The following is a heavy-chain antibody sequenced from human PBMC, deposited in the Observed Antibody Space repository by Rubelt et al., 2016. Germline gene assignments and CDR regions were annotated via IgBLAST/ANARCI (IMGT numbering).Heavy chain of an antibody. Sequence: EVELVDSGGGLVQPGGSVRLSCAASGFTFSSDWMNWVRQAPGKGLAWVANIDQRGSKMYYVDSVKGRFTISRDNAKNALYLEMNSLGAEDTAVYYGARGGGGQLLTGDWGQGTLVTVSS. J-gene: IGHJ4*02. V-gene: IGHV3-7*01. D-gene: IGHD7-27*01. CDR2: IDQRGSKM. CDR1: GFTFSSDW. CDR3: ARGGGGQLLTGD.